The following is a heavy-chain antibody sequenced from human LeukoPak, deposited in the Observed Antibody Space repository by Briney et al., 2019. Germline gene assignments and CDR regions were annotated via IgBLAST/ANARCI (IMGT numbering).Heavy chain of an antibody. CDR3: ARADQGWFGED. Sequence: KTGGSLRLSCAASGFTFSSYTMHWIHQAPGKGLEWVSSISGSNSYIFYADSVKGRFTVSRDNAKDSLYLQMNSLRAEDTAVYYCARADQGWFGEDWGQGTLVTVSS. CDR1: GFTFSSYT. CDR2: ISGSNSYI. J-gene: IGHJ4*02. V-gene: IGHV3-21*01. D-gene: IGHD3-10*01.